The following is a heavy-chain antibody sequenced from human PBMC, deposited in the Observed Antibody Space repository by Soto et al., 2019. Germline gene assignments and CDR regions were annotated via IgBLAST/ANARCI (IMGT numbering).Heavy chain of an antibody. V-gene: IGHV4-30-4*01. CDR1: GDSVNSDHYS. CDR3: ARTSWFDKSSSDY. D-gene: IGHD6-13*01. J-gene: IGHJ4*02. CDR2: IYSSVST. Sequence: SETLSLTCTVSGDSVNSDHYSWSWVRQPPGKGLEWIGYIYSSVSTHYNPSLKSRLIISLDTSKNQFSLTLSSLTAADTAIYYCARTSWFDKSSSDYWGRGALVTVSS.